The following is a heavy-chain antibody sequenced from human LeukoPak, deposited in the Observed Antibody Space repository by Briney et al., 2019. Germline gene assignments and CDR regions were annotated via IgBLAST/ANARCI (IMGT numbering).Heavy chain of an antibody. V-gene: IGHV4-34*01. J-gene: IGHJ4*02. CDR2: IYFIGST. Sequence: SETLSLTCAVYGGSFSGYYWSWIRQPPGKGLEWIGSIYFIGSTNYNPSLKSRVTMSVDTSKNQFSLKLNSVTAADTAVYYCARIAVAGGLDYFDHWGQGTLVTVSS. D-gene: IGHD6-19*01. CDR3: ARIAVAGGLDYFDH. CDR1: GGSFSGYY.